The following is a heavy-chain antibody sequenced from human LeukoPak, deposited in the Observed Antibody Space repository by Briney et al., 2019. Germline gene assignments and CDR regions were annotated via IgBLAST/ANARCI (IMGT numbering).Heavy chain of an antibody. V-gene: IGHV4-39*07. CDR1: GGSISSSGYY. CDR2: IYHSGST. J-gene: IGHJ4*02. Sequence: PSETLSLTCTVSGGSISSSGYYWGWIRQPPGKGLEWIGSIYHSGSTYYNPSLKSRVTISVDTSKNQFSLKLSSVTAADTAVYYCARGFQQWPFDYWGQGTLVTVSS. CDR3: ARGFQQWPFDY. D-gene: IGHD6-19*01.